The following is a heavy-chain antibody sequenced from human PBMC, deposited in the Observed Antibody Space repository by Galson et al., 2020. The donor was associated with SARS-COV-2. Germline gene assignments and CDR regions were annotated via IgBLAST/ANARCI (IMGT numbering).Heavy chain of an antibody. V-gene: IGHV3-11*01. D-gene: IGHD3-9*01. CDR1: GFSLSDYY. J-gene: IGHJ4*02. CDR3: AREVPTIWTGHSFDF. CDR2: ITKNGVSI. Sequence: TGGSLRLSCEASGFSLSDYYMNWIRQAPGKGLEWVSHITKNGVSIHYASVKGRFTISRDDAKNSVYLQMDSLRAGDTAVYYCAREVPTIWTGHSFDFWGRGTLVTVSS.